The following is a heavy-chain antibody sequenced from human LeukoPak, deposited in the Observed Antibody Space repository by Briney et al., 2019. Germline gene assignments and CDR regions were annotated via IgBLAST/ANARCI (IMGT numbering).Heavy chain of an antibody. CDR2: INPNSGGT. Sequence: ASVKVSCKASGYTFTGYYMHWVRQAPGQGLEWMGWINPNSGGTNYAQKFRGWVTMTRDTSISTAYVELSRLRSDDTAVYYCARDWIRGGGSFRYYGMDVWGQGTTVTVSS. V-gene: IGHV1-2*04. CDR3: ARDWIRGGGSFRYYGMDV. D-gene: IGHD2-15*01. CDR1: GYTFTGYY. J-gene: IGHJ6*02.